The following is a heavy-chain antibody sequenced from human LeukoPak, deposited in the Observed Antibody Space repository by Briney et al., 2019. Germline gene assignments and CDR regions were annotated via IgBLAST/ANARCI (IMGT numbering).Heavy chain of an antibody. CDR3: ARGSDYYGSGSSLDY. D-gene: IGHD3-10*01. CDR1: GGSFSGYY. Sequence: SETLSLTCAVYGGSFSGYYWSWIRQPPGKGLEWIGEINHSGSTNYNPSLKSRVTISVDTSKNQFSLKISSVTAADTAVYYCARGSDYYGSGSSLDYWGQGTLVTVSS. J-gene: IGHJ4*02. V-gene: IGHV4-34*01. CDR2: INHSGST.